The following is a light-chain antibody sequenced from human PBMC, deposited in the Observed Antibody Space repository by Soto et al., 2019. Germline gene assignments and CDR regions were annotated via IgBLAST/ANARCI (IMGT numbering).Light chain of an antibody. V-gene: IGLV2-11*01. CDR3: CSYAGSYTFV. Sequence: QSALTQPRSVSGSPGQSVTISCTGTSSDVGGYNYVSWYRQHPGKAPKLMIYDVNKRPSGVPDRFSGSKSGNTASLTISGLQTEDEADYYCCSYAGSYTFVFGGGTKLTVL. CDR1: SSDVGGYNY. CDR2: DVN. J-gene: IGLJ2*01.